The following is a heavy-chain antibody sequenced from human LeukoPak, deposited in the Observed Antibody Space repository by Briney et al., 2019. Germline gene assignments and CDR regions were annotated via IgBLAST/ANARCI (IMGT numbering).Heavy chain of an antibody. CDR1: GYTFVNYG. CDR2: ISSYNGHT. D-gene: IGHD1-14*01. V-gene: IGHV1-18*01. Sequence: ASVKVSCKASGYTFVNYGVSWVRQAPGQGLEWMGFISSYNGHTNYAQRIQGRVTMTTETSTTTVYMELRSLRSDDTAVYYCARDLGGNPGDFWGQGTLVTVSS. CDR3: ARDLGGNPGDF. J-gene: IGHJ4*02.